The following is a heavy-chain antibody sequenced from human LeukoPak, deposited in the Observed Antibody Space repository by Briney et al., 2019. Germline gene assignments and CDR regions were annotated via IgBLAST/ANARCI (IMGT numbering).Heavy chain of an antibody. CDR2: IKQGGSDK. CDR3: ARDPFEL. J-gene: IGHJ4*02. D-gene: IGHD1-26*01. V-gene: IGHV3-7*01. CDR1: GFTLSNHW. Sequence: GGSLRLSCEASGFTLSNHWMTWVRQAPGKGLEWVATIKQGGSDKFYEDSVKGRFTISGDNARNSLYLQMNSLRAEDTAVYYCARDPFELWGQGTLVTVSS.